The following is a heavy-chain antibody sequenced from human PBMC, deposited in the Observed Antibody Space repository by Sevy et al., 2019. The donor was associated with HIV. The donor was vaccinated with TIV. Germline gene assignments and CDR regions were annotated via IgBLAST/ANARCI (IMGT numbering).Heavy chain of an antibody. D-gene: IGHD1-26*01. CDR3: AMIDLIVEATNGFDY. CDR1: GHTLTKLS. J-gene: IGHJ4*02. Sequence: ASVKVSCKVSGHTLTKLSMHWVRQAPGKGLEWMGGFDPEDGETVYAQNFQGRVTMTEDTSTDTAYMALSSLRSEDTAVYYCAMIDLIVEATNGFDYWGQGSLVTVSS. V-gene: IGHV1-24*01. CDR2: FDPEDGET.